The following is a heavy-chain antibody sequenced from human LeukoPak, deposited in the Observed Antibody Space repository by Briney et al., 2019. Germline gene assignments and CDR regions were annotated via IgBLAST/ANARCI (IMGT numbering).Heavy chain of an antibody. D-gene: IGHD5-12*01. Sequence: SETLSLTCTVSGTSISNNNYYWGWIRQPPGKGLEWVANLYYSGNTYNNPSLKSRVTLSVDTSKNQFSLRLTSVTAADTAVYYCARAYNGYDYPWGQGTLVTVSS. V-gene: IGHV4-39*01. CDR1: GTSISNNNYY. CDR2: LYYSGNT. J-gene: IGHJ5*02. CDR3: ARAYNGYDYP.